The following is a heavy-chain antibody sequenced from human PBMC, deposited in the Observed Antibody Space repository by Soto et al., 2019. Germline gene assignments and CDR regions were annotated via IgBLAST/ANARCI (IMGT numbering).Heavy chain of an antibody. D-gene: IGHD1-26*01. CDR3: ARLSGSYYLRPGY. CDR2: IDDSENN. J-gene: IGHJ4*02. CDR1: GGSISSGGHP. Sequence: QVQLQESGPRLVKPSQTLSLTCIVSGGSISSGGHPWSWIRQHPGKGLEWIGYIDDSENNYYNTSLKSRLSMSVDTSSSQFSLNLSSGTAADTAVWYCARLSGSYYLRPGYWGQGTLVTVSS. V-gene: IGHV4-31*03.